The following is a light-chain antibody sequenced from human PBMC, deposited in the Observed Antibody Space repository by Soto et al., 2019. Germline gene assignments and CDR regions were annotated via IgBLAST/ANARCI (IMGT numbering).Light chain of an antibody. CDR2: TAS. CDR3: QQSYSMPRT. J-gene: IGKJ1*01. V-gene: IGKV1-39*01. Sequence: DIEMTQSPSSLSASVGDRFTITFLASQSISFYLNWYQQKPGKAPKLLIYTASNVQSGVPSRISGSGSGTEFTLTITSLQPEDFATYYCQQSYSMPRTFGQGTKVDIK. CDR1: QSISFY.